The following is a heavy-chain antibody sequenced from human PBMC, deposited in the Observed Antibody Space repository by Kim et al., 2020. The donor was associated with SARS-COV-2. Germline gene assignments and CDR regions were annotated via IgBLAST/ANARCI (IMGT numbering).Heavy chain of an antibody. D-gene: IGHD3-3*01. CDR3: AKGGLCEITMFGVVIREYFQH. V-gene: IGHV3-23*01. CDR1: GFTFSSYA. J-gene: IGHJ1*01. Sequence: GGSLRLSCAASGFTFSSYAMSWVRQAPGKGLEWVSAISGSGGSTYYADSVKGRFTISRDNSKNTLYLQMNSLRAEDTAVYYCAKGGLCEITMFGVVIREYFQHWGQGPLVTVSS. CDR2: ISGSGGST.